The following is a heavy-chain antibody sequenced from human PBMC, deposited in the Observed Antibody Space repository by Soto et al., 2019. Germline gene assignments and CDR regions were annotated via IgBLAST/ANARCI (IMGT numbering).Heavy chain of an antibody. CDR2: IYYRGNT. CDR3: AREGGGYCSGGSCQVDY. Sequence: SETLSLTCTVSGDSISSGFYFWGWVRQPPGKGLEWIGSIYYRGNTYYNPSLKSRVTISVDTSKNQFSLKLSSVTAADTAVYYCAREGGGYCSGGSCQVDYWGQGTLVTVSS. D-gene: IGHD2-15*01. V-gene: IGHV4-39*02. CDR1: GDSISSGFYF. J-gene: IGHJ4*02.